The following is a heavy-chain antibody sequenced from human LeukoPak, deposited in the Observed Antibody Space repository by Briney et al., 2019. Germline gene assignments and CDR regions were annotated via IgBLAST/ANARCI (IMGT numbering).Heavy chain of an antibody. Sequence: PGGSLRLSCAASGFTFSSYAMHWVRQAPGKGLEYVSAISSNGGSTNYANSVKGRFTISRDNSKNTLYLQMGSLRTADLAVYYCARVTTGDRNYFDYWGQGTLVTVSS. D-gene: IGHD7-27*01. J-gene: IGHJ4*02. CDR2: ISSNGGST. CDR1: GFTFSSYA. CDR3: ARVTTGDRNYFDY. V-gene: IGHV3-64*01.